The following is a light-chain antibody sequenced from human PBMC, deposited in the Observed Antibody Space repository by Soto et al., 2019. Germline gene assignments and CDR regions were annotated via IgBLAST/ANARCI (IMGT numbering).Light chain of an antibody. J-gene: IGKJ1*01. Sequence: EIVLTQSPDTLSLSPGEGATLSCRASQSVSSSYLAWYQQKPGQAPRLLIYGASSRATGIPDRFSGSGSGTDFTLTISRLEPEDFAVYYCQQYGSSPLTFGQGTKVDIK. V-gene: IGKV3-20*01. CDR1: QSVSSSY. CDR2: GAS. CDR3: QQYGSSPLT.